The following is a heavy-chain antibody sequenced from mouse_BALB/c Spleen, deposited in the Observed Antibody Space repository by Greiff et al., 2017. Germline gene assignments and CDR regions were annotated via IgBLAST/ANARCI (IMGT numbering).Heavy chain of an antibody. D-gene: IGHD2-2*01. Sequence: QVQLQQSGPGLVQPSQSLSITCTVSGFSLTSYGVHWVRQSPGKGLEWLGVIWSGGSTDYNAAFISRLSISKDYSKSQVFFKMNSLQANDTAIYYCDYYGYDGGTRYFDVWGAGTTVTVSS. CDR1: GFSLTSYG. J-gene: IGHJ1*01. V-gene: IGHV2-2*02. CDR2: IWSGGST. CDR3: DYYGYDGGTRYFDV.